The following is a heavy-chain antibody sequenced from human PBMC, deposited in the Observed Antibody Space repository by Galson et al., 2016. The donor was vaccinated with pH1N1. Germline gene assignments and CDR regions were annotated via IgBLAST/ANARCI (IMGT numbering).Heavy chain of an antibody. CDR1: GFTFNNYA. CDR3: AKDRNRIVALQGYFDS. D-gene: IGHD3-22*01. CDR2: ISGSGIST. V-gene: IGHV3-23*01. Sequence: SLRLSCAASGFTFNNYAMFWVRQAPGKGLEWVSSISGSGISTYYADSVKGRFTISRDNSKNTPYLQMNSLRAEDTALYYCAKDRNRIVALQGYFDSWGQGSLVTVSS. J-gene: IGHJ4*02.